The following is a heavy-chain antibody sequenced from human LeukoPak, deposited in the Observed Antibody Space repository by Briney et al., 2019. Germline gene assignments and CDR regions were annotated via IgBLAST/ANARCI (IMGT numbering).Heavy chain of an antibody. CDR3: ARGIAVAGLTDAFDI. CDR2: INPNSGGT. D-gene: IGHD6-19*01. J-gene: IGHJ3*02. V-gene: IGHV1-2*04. CDR1: GFTFIYV. Sequence: ASVKVSCKAAGFTFIYVVNWVRQAAGQGLEWMGWINPNSGGTNYAQKFQGWVTMTRDTSISTAYMELSRLRSDDTAVYYCARGIAVAGLTDAFDIWGQGTMVTVSS.